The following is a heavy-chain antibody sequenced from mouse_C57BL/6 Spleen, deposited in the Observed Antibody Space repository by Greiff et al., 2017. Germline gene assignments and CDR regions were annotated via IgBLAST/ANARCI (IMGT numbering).Heavy chain of an antibody. CDR3: AKGGYDGSYFDY. V-gene: IGHV5-17*01. CDR2: ISSGSSTI. D-gene: IGHD2-3*01. Sequence: EVKLMESGGGLVKPGGSLKLSCAASGFTFSDYGMHWVRQAPEKGLEWVAYISSGSSTIYYADTVKGRFTISRDNAKNTLFLQMTSLRSEDTAMYYCAKGGYDGSYFDYWGQGTTLTVSS. CDR1: GFTFSDYG. J-gene: IGHJ2*01.